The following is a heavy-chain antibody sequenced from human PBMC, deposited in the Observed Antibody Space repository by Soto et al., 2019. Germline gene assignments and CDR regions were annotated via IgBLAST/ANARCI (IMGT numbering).Heavy chain of an antibody. CDR1: GFTFSSYG. CDR2: IWYDGSNK. V-gene: IGHV3-33*01. J-gene: IGHJ6*02. Sequence: GGSLRLSCAASGFTFSSYGMHWVRQAPGKGLEWVAVIWYDGSNKYYADSVKGRFTISRDNSKNTLYLQMNRLRAEDTAVYYCAIEYVGSGYSYGFHYYGMDVWGQGTTVTVSS. CDR3: AIEYVGSGYSYGFHYYGMDV. D-gene: IGHD5-18*01.